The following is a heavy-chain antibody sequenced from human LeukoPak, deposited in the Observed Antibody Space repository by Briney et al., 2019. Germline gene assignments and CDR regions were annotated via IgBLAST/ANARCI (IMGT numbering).Heavy chain of an antibody. V-gene: IGHV3-48*03. CDR3: AREDPGIAMAVDY. Sequence: GGSLRLSCAASGFTFSSYEMNWVRQAPGKGLHWVSYISSSGSTIYYADSVKGRFTISRDNAKNSLYLQMNSLRAEDTAIYYCAREDPGIAMAVDYWGQGTLVTVSS. CDR2: ISSSGSTI. D-gene: IGHD6-19*01. J-gene: IGHJ4*02. CDR1: GFTFSSYE.